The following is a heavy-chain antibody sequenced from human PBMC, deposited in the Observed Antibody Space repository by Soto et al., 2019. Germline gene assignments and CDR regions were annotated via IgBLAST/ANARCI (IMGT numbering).Heavy chain of an antibody. CDR2: TSIGGNT. V-gene: IGHV3-23*01. J-gene: IGHJ5*02. D-gene: IGHD2-21*01. Sequence: GGSLRLSCAASGFTFSSYAMSWVRQVPGMGLEWVSTTSIGGNTDLAESVRGRFTVSRDNSKNTLYLQMTNLRVEDAAIYFCARDLRPGLIVPTKSGFDPWGQGTRVTVSS. CDR1: GFTFSSYA. CDR3: ARDLRPGLIVPTKSGFDP.